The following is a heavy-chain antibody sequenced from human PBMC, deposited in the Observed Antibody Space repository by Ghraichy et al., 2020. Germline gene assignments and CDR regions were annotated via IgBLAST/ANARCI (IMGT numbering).Heavy chain of an antibody. Sequence: ASVKVSSKASGYTFTNYGINWVRQAPGQGLEWIGWISTYSGNTKYAQNLQDRVTMSTDTSTSTAYMELRSLRSDDTAVFYFARDQEAWGRSAEYFQPWGQGTLVTVSS. CDR1: GYTFTNYG. D-gene: IGHD7-27*01. V-gene: IGHV1-18*04. CDR2: ISTYSGNT. J-gene: IGHJ1*01. CDR3: ARDQEAWGRSAEYFQP.